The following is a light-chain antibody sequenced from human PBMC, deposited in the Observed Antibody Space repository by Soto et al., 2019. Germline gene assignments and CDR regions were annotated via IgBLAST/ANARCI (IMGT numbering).Light chain of an antibody. J-gene: IGLJ1*01. CDR2: DVA. CDR1: SSDVGGSNF. V-gene: IGLV2-14*03. CDR3: VSYTSSTTYV. Sequence: QSALTQPASVSDSPGQSITISCTGTSSDVGGSNFVSWYQQHPGKPPKLIIYDVANRPSGVSNRCSGSKSGSTASLIISRLQTEDEADYYCVSYTSSTTYVFGTGTKVTVL.